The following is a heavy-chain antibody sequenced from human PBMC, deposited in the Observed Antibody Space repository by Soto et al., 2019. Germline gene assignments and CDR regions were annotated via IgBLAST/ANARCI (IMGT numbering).Heavy chain of an antibody. CDR1: GFTFSSYG. CDR3: AKDLGSGSLDY. CDR2: ISYDGSNK. D-gene: IGHD3-10*01. J-gene: IGHJ4*02. V-gene: IGHV3-30*18. Sequence: QVQLVESGGGVVQPGRSLRLSCAASGFTFSSYGMHWVRQAPGKGLEWVAVISYDGSNKYYADSVKGRFTISRDNSKNTLDLQMNSLRAEDTAVYYCAKDLGSGSLDYWGQGTLVTVSS.